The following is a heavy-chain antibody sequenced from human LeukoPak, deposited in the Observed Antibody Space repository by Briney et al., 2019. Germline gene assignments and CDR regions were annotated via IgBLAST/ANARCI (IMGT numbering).Heavy chain of an antibody. CDR2: IYYSGST. D-gene: IGHD3-22*01. CDR3: AREPPDVLHTTIDPDNAFDI. CDR1: GGSISSSSYY. V-gene: IGHV4-39*07. Sequence: SETLSLTFTVSGGSISSSSYYWGWIRQPPGKGLEWIGSIYYSGSTYYNPSLKSRVTISVDTSKNQFSLKLSSVTAADTAVYYCAREPPDVLHTTIDPDNAFDIWGQGTMVTVSS. J-gene: IGHJ3*02.